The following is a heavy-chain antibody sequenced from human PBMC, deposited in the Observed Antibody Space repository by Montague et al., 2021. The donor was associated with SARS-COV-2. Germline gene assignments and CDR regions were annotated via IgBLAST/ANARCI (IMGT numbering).Heavy chain of an antibody. CDR3: VQFRPGGSVSVDMYYFDY. CDR1: GFSLGTSGMC. J-gene: IGHJ4*02. Sequence: PALVKPTQTLTLTCTFSGFSLGTSGMCVSWMRQPPGKALEWLARIDWDDDKYYSTSLKTRLTISKDTSKNQVVLTMTNMDPVDTATYYCVQFRPGGSVSVDMYYFDYWGQGTLVTVSS. D-gene: IGHD2-15*01. CDR2: IDWDDDK. V-gene: IGHV2-70*11.